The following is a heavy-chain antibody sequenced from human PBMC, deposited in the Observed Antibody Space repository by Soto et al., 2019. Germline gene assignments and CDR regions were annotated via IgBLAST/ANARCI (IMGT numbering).Heavy chain of an antibody. CDR2: ISGSGGST. CDR3: AKDPGSGYDLIRYFDY. D-gene: IGHD5-12*01. V-gene: IGHV3-23*01. CDR1: GFTFSSYA. J-gene: IGHJ4*02. Sequence: GGSLRLSCAASGFTFSSYAMSWVRQAPGKGLEWVSAISGSGGSTYYADSVKGRFTISRDNSKNTLYLQMNSLRAEDTAVYYCAKDPGSGYDLIRYFDYWGQGTLVTVSS.